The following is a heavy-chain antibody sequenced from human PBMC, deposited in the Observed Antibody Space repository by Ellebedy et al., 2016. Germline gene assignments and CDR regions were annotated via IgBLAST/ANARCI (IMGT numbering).Heavy chain of an antibody. D-gene: IGHD4/OR15-4a*01. J-gene: IGHJ4*02. CDR3: ATRHRGLGCLDN. CDR1: GFTFSNAW. CDR2: IKSKADGVTA. Sequence: GGSLRLSCVASGFTFSNAWMSWARQAPGKGREWVGRIKSKADGVTADYAESVKGRFTISRDDSKNTLYLQIDSPNTEDTAVYFCATRHRGLGCLDNWGQGTLVTVSS. V-gene: IGHV3-15*01.